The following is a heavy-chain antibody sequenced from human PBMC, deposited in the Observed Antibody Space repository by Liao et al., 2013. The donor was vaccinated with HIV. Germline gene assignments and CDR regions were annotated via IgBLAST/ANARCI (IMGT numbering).Heavy chain of an antibody. CDR3: ARVKSRFAIPWSALDV. J-gene: IGHJ6*04. D-gene: IGHD2-15*01. CDR2: SYLHGTT. CDR1: GTSLGLYY. V-gene: IGHV4-4*07. Sequence: QVQLQESGPGLVKPSETLSLTCSVSGTSLGLYYWSWVRQTAGRGLEWIGHSYLHGTTNYNPSLEGRVAMSMDASRNQFSLRLTSVTAADTAVYYCARVKSRFAIPWSALDVWGKGTTVTVSS.